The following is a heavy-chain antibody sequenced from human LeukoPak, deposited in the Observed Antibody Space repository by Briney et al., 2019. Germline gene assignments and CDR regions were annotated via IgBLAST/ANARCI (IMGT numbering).Heavy chain of an antibody. V-gene: IGHV3-7*03. CDR1: GLTLSNYW. J-gene: IGHJ4*02. CDR3: ARGGKPDY. CDR2: IKQDGSEK. Sequence: PGGSLRLSCTASGLTLSNYWMIWVRQAPGKGLEWVANIKQDGSEKYYVDSVKGRFTISRDNAKNSLYLQMNSLRAEDTAVYYCARGGKPDYWGQGTLVTVSS.